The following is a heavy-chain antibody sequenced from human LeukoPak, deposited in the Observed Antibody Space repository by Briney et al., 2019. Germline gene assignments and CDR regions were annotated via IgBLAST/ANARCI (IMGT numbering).Heavy chain of an antibody. CDR3: AREYSSSSWPASDI. CDR2: IIPIFGTA. CDR1: GGTFSSYA. V-gene: IGHV1-69*13. D-gene: IGHD6-6*01. J-gene: IGHJ3*02. Sequence: SVKVSCKASGGTFSSYAISWVRQAPGQGLEWMGGIIPIFGTANYAQKFQGRVTITADESTSTAYMELSSLRSEDTAVYYCAREYSSSSWPASDIWGQGTMVTVSS.